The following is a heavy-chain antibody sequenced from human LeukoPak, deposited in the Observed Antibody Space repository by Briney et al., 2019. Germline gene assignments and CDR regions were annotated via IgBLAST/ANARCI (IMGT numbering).Heavy chain of an antibody. Sequence: ASAKVSCKASGGTFSSYAISWVRQAPGQGLEWMGGIIPIFGTANYAQKFQGRVTITADESTSTAYMELSSLRSEDTAVYYCARERIKAAGTGNFDYWGQGTLVTVSS. CDR3: ARERIKAAGTGNFDY. J-gene: IGHJ4*02. V-gene: IGHV1-69*13. CDR1: GGTFSSYA. CDR2: IIPIFGTA. D-gene: IGHD6-19*01.